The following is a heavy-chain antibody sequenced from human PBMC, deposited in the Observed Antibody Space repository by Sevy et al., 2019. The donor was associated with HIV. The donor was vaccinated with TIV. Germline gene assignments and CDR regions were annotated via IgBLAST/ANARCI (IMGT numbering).Heavy chain of an antibody. D-gene: IGHD3-22*01. CDR1: GFTVSSNY. CDR2: IYSGGST. V-gene: IGHV3-53*01. CDR3: ASGYYYDSSGPPAAAFDI. J-gene: IGHJ3*02. Sequence: GGSLRLSCAASGFTVSSNYMSWVRQAPWKGLEWVSVIYSGGSTYYADSVKGRFTISRDNSKNTLYLQMNSLRAEDTAGYYCASGYYYDSSGPPAAAFDIWGQGTMVTVSS.